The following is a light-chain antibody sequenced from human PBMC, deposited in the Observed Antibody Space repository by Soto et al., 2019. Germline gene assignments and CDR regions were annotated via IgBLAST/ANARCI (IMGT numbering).Light chain of an antibody. Sequence: DLQMTQSPSTLSASVGDRVTITCRASQNINIWLAWYQQKPGTAPKLLIYKASTLESGVPSRFGGNGSGTDCTLTISSLQPDDSATYYCQQYNGLPTWTFGQGTKVEMK. V-gene: IGKV1-5*03. CDR1: QNINIW. J-gene: IGKJ1*01. CDR3: QQYNGLPTWT. CDR2: KAS.